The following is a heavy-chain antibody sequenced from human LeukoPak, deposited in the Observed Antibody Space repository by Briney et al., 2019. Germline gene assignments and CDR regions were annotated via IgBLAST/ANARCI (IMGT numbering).Heavy chain of an antibody. J-gene: IGHJ4*02. D-gene: IGHD3-22*01. CDR1: GFTFSSYS. Sequence: GGSLRLSCAASGFTFSSYSMNGVRQAPGKGLEWVSSISSSSSYIYYADSVKGRFTISRDNAKNSLYLQMNSLRAEDTAVYYCARARGTYYYDSSGYNNDYWGQGTLVTVSS. CDR2: ISSSSSYI. CDR3: ARARGTYYYDSSGYNNDY. V-gene: IGHV3-21*01.